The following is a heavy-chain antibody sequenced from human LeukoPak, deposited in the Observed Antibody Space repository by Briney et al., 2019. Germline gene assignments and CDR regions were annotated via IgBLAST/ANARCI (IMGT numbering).Heavy chain of an antibody. CDR2: ISSSSNSI. V-gene: IGHV3-21*01. CDR1: GFTFSSYS. J-gene: IGHJ5*02. Sequence: GGSLRLSCAASGFTFSSYSMNWVRQAPGRGLEWVSSISSSSNSIYYADSVRGRFTISRDNAKDSLYLQISSLRAEDTAVYYCARAGHFYSANCWFDPWGQGTLVTVSS. CDR3: ARAGHFYSANCWFDP. D-gene: IGHD2-15*01.